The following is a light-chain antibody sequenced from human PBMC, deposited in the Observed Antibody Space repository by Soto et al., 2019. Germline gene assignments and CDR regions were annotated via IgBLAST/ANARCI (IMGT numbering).Light chain of an antibody. V-gene: IGKV1-5*01. Sequence: DIQMPQSPSTLSATAGALAPITGRASQSISAWLAWYQQKPGKAPKLLIYDASALPRGVPSRFSGSGSGTKFTLTIASLQPDDFATYYCQQYETFSGTVGPGTKVDIK. CDR1: QSISAW. CDR3: QQYETFSGT. J-gene: IGKJ1*01. CDR2: DAS.